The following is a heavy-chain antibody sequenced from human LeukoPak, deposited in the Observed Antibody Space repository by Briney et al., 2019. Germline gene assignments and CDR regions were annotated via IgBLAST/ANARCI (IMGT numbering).Heavy chain of an antibody. CDR1: GYSFADYW. D-gene: IGHD3-9*01. Sequence: GESLKISCKASGYSFADYWIGWVRQMPGKGLEWMGIIYPGDSDTRYSPSFQGQVTISADKSISTAYLQWSSLKASDTAMYYCARRDRTGYNSFDYWGQGTLVTVSS. CDR2: IYPGDSDT. J-gene: IGHJ4*02. V-gene: IGHV5-51*01. CDR3: ARRDRTGYNSFDY.